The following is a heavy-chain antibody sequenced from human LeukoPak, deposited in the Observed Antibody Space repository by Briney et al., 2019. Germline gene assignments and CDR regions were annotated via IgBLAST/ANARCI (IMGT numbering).Heavy chain of an antibody. CDR3: ARDEMLDAFDI. D-gene: IGHD5-24*01. CDR2: ISAYNGNT. J-gene: IGHJ3*02. CDR1: GYTFTSYY. V-gene: IGHV1-18*04. Sequence: GASVKVSCKASGYTFTSYYMHWVRQAPGQGLEWMGWISAYNGNTNYAQKLQGRVSMTTDTSTSTAYMELRSLRSDDTAVYYCARDEMLDAFDIWGQGTMVTVSS.